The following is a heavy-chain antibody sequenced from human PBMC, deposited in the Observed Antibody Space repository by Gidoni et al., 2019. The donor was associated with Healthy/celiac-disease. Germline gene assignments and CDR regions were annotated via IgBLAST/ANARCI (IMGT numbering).Heavy chain of an antibody. J-gene: IGHJ4*02. V-gene: IGHV4-39*01. Sequence: QLQLQESGPGLVKPSETLSLTCTVPGGSISSSSYYWGWIRQPPGKGLEWIGSIYYSGSTYYNPSLKSRVTISVDTSKNQFSLKLSSVTAADTAVYYCARQGPYYYDSSGYSKLYYFDYWGQGTLVTVSS. CDR2: IYYSGST. CDR1: GGSISSSSYY. CDR3: ARQGPYYYDSSGYSKLYYFDY. D-gene: IGHD3-22*01.